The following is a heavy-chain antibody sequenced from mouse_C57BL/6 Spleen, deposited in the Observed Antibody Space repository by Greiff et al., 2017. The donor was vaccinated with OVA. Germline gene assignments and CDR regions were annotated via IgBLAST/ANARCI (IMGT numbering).Heavy chain of an antibody. CDR3: TTYYGSSYWYFDV. D-gene: IGHD1-1*01. CDR1: GFNIKDYY. V-gene: IGHV14-1*01. CDR2: IDPEDGDT. Sequence: EVQLQQSGAELVRPGASVKLSCTASGFNIKDYYMHWVKQRPEQGLEWIGRIDPEDGDTEYAAKFQSKATMTAETSSNTAYLQLSSLTSEDTAVYYCTTYYGSSYWYFDVWGTGTTVTVSS. J-gene: IGHJ1*03.